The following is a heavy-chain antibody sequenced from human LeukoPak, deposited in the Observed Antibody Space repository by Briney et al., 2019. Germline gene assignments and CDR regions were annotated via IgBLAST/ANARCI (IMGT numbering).Heavy chain of an antibody. CDR3: ARGDDFSGDY. CDR1: GFTFSNYW. J-gene: IGHJ4*02. Sequence: PGGSLTLSCAASGFTFSNYWMSWVRQAPGKGLAWVASILPDGNEKYHVDSVKGRFTISRDNAKNLLHLQMDSLRVEDTAVYYCARGDDFSGDYWGQGTLVTVSS. CDR2: ILPDGNEK. V-gene: IGHV3-7*04. D-gene: IGHD3/OR15-3a*01.